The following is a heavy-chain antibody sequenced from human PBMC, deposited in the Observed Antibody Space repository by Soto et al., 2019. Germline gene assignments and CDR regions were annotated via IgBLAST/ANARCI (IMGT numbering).Heavy chain of an antibody. Sequence: SETLSLTCTVSGGSISSYYWSWIRQPPGKGLEWIGYIYYSGSTNYNPSLKSRVTISVDTSKNQFSLKLSSVTAADTAVYYCARSGYPRGRTTGTTFRYYYYYMDVWGKGTTVTVSS. CDR3: ARSGYPRGRTTGTTFRYYYYYMDV. D-gene: IGHD1-1*01. CDR2: IYYSGST. V-gene: IGHV4-59*01. J-gene: IGHJ6*03. CDR1: GGSISSYY.